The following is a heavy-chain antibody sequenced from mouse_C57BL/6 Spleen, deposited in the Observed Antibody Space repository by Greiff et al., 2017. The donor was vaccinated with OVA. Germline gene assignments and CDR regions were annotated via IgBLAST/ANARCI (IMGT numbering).Heavy chain of an antibody. Sequence: EVQGVESGEGLVKPGGSLKLSCAASGFTFSSYAMSWVRQTPEKRLEWVAYISSGGDYIYYADTVKGRFTISRDNARNTLYLQMSSLKSEDTAMYYCTRDGYYYGSSYDYWGQGTTLTVSS. CDR1: GFTFSSYA. CDR3: TRDGYYYGSSYDY. J-gene: IGHJ2*01. V-gene: IGHV5-9-1*02. D-gene: IGHD1-1*01. CDR2: ISSGGDYI.